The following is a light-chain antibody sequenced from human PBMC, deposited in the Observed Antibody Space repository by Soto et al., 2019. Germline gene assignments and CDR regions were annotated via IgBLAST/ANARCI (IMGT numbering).Light chain of an antibody. Sequence: QSVLTQPPSASGTPGQRVTISCSGSSSNIGRNTVKWYRQLPGTAPKLLIGGSDQRPSGVPDRFSGSQSGTSASLAISGLQSEDEADYICAAWYDSLNAWAFGGGTKLTVL. V-gene: IGLV1-44*01. CDR1: SSNIGRNT. CDR2: GSD. J-gene: IGLJ3*02. CDR3: AAWYDSLNAWA.